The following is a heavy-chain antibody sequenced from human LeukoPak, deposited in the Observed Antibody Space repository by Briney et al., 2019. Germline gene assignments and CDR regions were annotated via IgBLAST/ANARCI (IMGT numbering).Heavy chain of an antibody. D-gene: IGHD6-13*01. Sequence: PGGSLRLSCAASGFTLTNAWMSWVRQAPGKGLEWVGRLKSKADGGTTDYAAPVKGRFTFSRDGTKNTLYLQMNSLRAEDTAVYYCAKAKSIAAGVAWFDPWGQGTLVTVSS. CDR3: AKAKSIAAGVAWFDP. V-gene: IGHV3-15*01. J-gene: IGHJ5*02. CDR1: GFTLTNAW. CDR2: LKSKADGGTT.